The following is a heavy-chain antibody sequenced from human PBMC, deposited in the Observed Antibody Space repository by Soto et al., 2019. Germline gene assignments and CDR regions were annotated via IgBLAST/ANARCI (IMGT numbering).Heavy chain of an antibody. Sequence: GTLRLSCAASGFTFNIYGMHWVRQAPDKGLEWVALISYDGSNQYYADSVKGRFTISRDNSKNTLFLQMNSLRADDTAVYYCAKDQASGQGSFDSWGQGT. V-gene: IGHV3-30*18. CDR2: ISYDGSNQ. CDR3: AKDQASGQGSFDS. J-gene: IGHJ4*02. CDR1: GFTFNIYG.